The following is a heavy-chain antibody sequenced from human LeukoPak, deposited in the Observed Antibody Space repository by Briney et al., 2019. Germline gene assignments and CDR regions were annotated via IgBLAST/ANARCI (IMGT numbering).Heavy chain of an antibody. CDR2: INPNSGGT. J-gene: IGHJ3*02. D-gene: IGHD6-6*01. Sequence: ASVKVSCKASGYTFTGYYMHWVRQAPGQGLEWMGWINPNSGGTNYAQKFQGRVTMTRDTSISTAYVDLSRLRSDDTAVYYCARDTNPSVDDAFDIWGQGTMVTVSS. V-gene: IGHV1-2*02. CDR1: GYTFTGYY. CDR3: ARDTNPSVDDAFDI.